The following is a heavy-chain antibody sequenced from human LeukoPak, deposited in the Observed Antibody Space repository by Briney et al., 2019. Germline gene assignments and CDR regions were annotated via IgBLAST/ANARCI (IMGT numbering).Heavy chain of an antibody. D-gene: IGHD3-10*01. J-gene: IGHJ5*02. Sequence: NPGGSLRLSCTGSGYSFTSYWNGWVRQMPGKGMEWVGIIYPGDSDTIYSTSFQGQLTISADKSISTTYLQWSSLKASDTAMYYCARQRGNWFDPWGQGTLVTVSS. CDR1: GYSFTSYW. V-gene: IGHV5-51*01. CDR3: ARQRGNWFDP. CDR2: IYPGDSDT.